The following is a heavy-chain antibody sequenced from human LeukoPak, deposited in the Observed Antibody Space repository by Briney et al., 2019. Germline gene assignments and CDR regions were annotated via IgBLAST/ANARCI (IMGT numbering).Heavy chain of an antibody. CDR2: IYYSGST. Sequence: SETLSLTCTVSGGXISSYYCSWIRQPPGKGLEWIGYIYYSGSTNYNPSLKRRVTISVDTSKNQFSLKLSSVTAADTAVYYCARTYYYDSSGYHLDYWGQGTLVTVSS. CDR1: GGXISSYY. J-gene: IGHJ4*02. CDR3: ARTYYYDSSGYHLDY. D-gene: IGHD3-22*01. V-gene: IGHV4-59*01.